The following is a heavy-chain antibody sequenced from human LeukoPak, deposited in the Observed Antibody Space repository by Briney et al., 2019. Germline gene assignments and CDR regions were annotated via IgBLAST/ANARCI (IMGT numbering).Heavy chain of an antibody. CDR3: ARDSYYDFWSGYTEMIDAFDI. CDR1: GFTFSSYS. CDR2: ISSSSSYI. V-gene: IGHV3-21*01. J-gene: IGHJ3*02. D-gene: IGHD3-3*01. Sequence: GGSLRLSCAASGFTFSSYSMNWVRQAPGRGLEWVSSISSSSSYIYYADSVKGRFTISRDNAKNSLYLQMNSLRAEDTAVYYCARDSYYDFWSGYTEMIDAFDIWGQGTMVTVSS.